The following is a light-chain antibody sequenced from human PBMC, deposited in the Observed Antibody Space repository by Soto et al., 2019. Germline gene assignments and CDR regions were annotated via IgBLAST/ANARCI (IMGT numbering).Light chain of an antibody. J-gene: IGKJ1*01. CDR1: QSVSSN. CDR2: GAS. Sequence: ETVMTQSPATLSVSPGERATLSCRASQSVSSNLAWYQQKPGQAPRLLIFGASNRATGIPVRFSGSGSGTEFTLTISSLQSDDFATYYCQHYNSYSEAFGQGTKVDI. V-gene: IGKV3D-15*01. CDR3: QHYNSYSEA.